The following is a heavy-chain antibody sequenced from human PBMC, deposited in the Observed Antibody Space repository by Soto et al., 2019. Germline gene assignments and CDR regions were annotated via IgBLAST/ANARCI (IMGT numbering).Heavy chain of an antibody. J-gene: IGHJ4*02. CDR3: ARXXGXYYDSSGVVY. D-gene: IGHD3-22*01. V-gene: IGHV1-69*01. Sequence: QVQLVQSGAEVKKPGSSVKVSCKASGGTFSSYAISWVRQAPGQGLEWMGGIIPIFGTANYAQKFQGRVTITADESTSTAYMELSSXXSEDTAXXXCARXXGXYYDSSGVVYWGQGTLVTVSS. CDR1: GGTFSSYA. CDR2: IIPIFGTA.